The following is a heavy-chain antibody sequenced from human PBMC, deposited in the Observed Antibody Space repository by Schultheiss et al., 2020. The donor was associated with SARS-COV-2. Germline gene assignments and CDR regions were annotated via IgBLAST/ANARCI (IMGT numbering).Heavy chain of an antibody. CDR3: ARSGSGSYGGMDV. Sequence: KISCKASGGTFSTYAINWVRQAPGQGLEWMGGIIPIFGPANYAQKFQGKVTITADKSTSTAYMELSSLRSEDTAVYYCARSGSGSYGGMDVWGQGTTVTVSS. J-gene: IGHJ6*02. D-gene: IGHD3-10*01. CDR2: IIPIFGPA. CDR1: GGTFSTYA. V-gene: IGHV1-69*06.